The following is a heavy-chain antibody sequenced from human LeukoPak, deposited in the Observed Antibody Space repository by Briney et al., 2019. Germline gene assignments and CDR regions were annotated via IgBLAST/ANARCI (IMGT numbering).Heavy chain of an antibody. D-gene: IGHD6-19*01. CDR3: ARDLDSGAGYFDY. J-gene: IGHJ4*02. Sequence: ASVKVSCKSSGYTFIGYYMHWVRQAPGQGLEWMGWINPNSGGTNYAQKFQGRVTMTRDTSISTAYMELSRLRSDDTALYYCARDLDSGAGYFDYWGQGTLVIDSS. CDR2: INPNSGGT. V-gene: IGHV1-2*02. CDR1: GYTFIGYY.